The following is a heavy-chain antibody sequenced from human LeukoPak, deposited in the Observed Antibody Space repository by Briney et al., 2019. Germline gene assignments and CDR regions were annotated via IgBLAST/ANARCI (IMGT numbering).Heavy chain of an antibody. D-gene: IGHD1-26*01. Sequence: SGTLSLTFAFYGGSFIGYFWSWIRQPRGKGLAGIGDIYYSGSTNYNPCLKSRVTISVDTSKNQFSLKLSSVTAADTAVYYCAREVGATSSTNYYFDYWGQGTLVTVSS. J-gene: IGHJ4*02. CDR2: IYYSGST. CDR3: AREVGATSSTNYYFDY. CDR1: GGSFIGYF. V-gene: IGHV4-34*01.